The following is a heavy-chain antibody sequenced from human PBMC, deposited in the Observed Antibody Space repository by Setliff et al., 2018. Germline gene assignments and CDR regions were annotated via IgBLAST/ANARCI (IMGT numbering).Heavy chain of an antibody. J-gene: IGHJ4*02. V-gene: IGHV1-58*01. D-gene: IGHD3-10*01. CDR3: ARVGVLLWFGESSGMEEDYFDY. Sequence: ASVKVSCKASGFTFTSSAVQWVRQARGQRLEWIGWIVVGSGNTNYAQKFQGRVTMTRDTSTRAVYMELSSLRSEDTAVYYCARVGVLLWFGESSGMEEDYFDYWGQGTLVTVSS. CDR1: GFTFTSSA. CDR2: IVVGSGNT.